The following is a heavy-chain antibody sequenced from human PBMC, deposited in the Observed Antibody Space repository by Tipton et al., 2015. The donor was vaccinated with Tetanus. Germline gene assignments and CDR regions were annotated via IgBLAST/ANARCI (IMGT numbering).Heavy chain of an antibody. CDR1: GFTVSSNY. CDR2: IYSGGST. V-gene: IGHV3-53*01. Sequence: SLRLSCAASGFTVSSNYLSWVRQAPGKGLEWVSVIYSGGSTYYADSVKGRFTISRDNSKNTLYLQMNSLRAEDTALYYCARGRFDWQDYYWDYGGQGTLVTVSS. D-gene: IGHD3-9*01. J-gene: IGHJ4*02. CDR3: ARGRFDWQDYYWDY.